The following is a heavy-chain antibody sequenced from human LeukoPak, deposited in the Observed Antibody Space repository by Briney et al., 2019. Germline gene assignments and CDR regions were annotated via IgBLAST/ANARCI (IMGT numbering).Heavy chain of an antibody. V-gene: IGHV1-69*13. CDR3: ARERLIAARTDYYYGMDV. D-gene: IGHD6-13*01. Sequence: SVKVSCKASGGAFSSYAISWVRQAPGQGLEWMGGIIPIFGTANYAQKFQGRVTITADESTSTAYMELSSLRPEDTAVYYCARERLIAARTDYYYGMDVWGQGTTVTVSS. CDR2: IIPIFGTA. J-gene: IGHJ6*02. CDR1: GGAFSSYA.